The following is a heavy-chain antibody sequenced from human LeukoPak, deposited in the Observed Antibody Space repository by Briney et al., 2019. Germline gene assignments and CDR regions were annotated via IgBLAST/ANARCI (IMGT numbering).Heavy chain of an antibody. CDR1: GYTFTGYY. J-gene: IGHJ5*02. CDR2: INPNSGGT. Sequence: ASVKVFCKASGYTFTGYYMHWVRQAPGQGLEWMGWINPNSGGTNYAQKFQGRVTMTRDTSISTAYMELSRLRSDDTAVYYCARDRGYNWNYHWFDPWGQGTLVTVSS. D-gene: IGHD1-7*01. CDR3: ARDRGYNWNYHWFDP. V-gene: IGHV1-2*02.